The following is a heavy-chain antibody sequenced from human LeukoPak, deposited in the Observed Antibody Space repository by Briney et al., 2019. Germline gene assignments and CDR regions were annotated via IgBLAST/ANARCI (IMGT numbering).Heavy chain of an antibody. Sequence: GGSLRLSCAASGFTFSSYGMSWVRQAPGKGLEWVSAISGSGGSTYYADSVKGRFTISRDNSKNTLYLQMNSLRAEDTAVYYCAKGGRSGSYPLDYWGQGTLVTVSS. V-gene: IGHV3-23*01. D-gene: IGHD1-26*01. CDR2: ISGSGGST. CDR1: GFTFSSYG. CDR3: AKGGRSGSYPLDY. J-gene: IGHJ4*02.